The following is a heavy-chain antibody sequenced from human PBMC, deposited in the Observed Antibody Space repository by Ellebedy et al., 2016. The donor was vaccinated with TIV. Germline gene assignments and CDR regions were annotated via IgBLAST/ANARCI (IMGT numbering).Heavy chain of an antibody. CDR3: ARSEADYGASLFDY. CDR2: VYYSGGA. Sequence: GSLRLXXAVSGGSIFSYYWSWVRQPPGKGLEWIGYVYYSGGANYNPSLKSRVSISLGTSKNQFSLKLSSVTAADTAVYYCARSEADYGASLFDYWGQGTLVTVSS. CDR1: GGSIFSYY. V-gene: IGHV4-59*12. D-gene: IGHD4-17*01. J-gene: IGHJ4*02.